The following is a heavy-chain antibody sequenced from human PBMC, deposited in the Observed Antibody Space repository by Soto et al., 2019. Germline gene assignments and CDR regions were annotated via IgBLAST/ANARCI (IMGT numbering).Heavy chain of an antibody. CDR3: AKDRAPIWFGELAGWFDP. J-gene: IGHJ5*02. CDR2: ISWNSGSI. V-gene: IGHV3-9*01. Sequence: EVQLVESGGGLVQPGRSLRLSCAASGFTFDDYAIHWVRQAPGKGLEWVSGISWNSGSIGYADSVKGRFTISRDNAKNSLYLQMNSLRAEDTALYYCAKDRAPIWFGELAGWFDPWGQGTLVTVSS. D-gene: IGHD3-10*01. CDR1: GFTFDDYA.